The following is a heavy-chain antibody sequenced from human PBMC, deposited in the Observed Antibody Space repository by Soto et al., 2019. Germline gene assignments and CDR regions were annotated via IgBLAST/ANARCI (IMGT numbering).Heavy chain of an antibody. V-gene: IGHV3-9*01. CDR3: TKDIAQDYYGSGSPGMHV. CDR1: GFTFDDFA. CDR2: ISWNSVTI. J-gene: IGHJ6*02. D-gene: IGHD3-10*01. Sequence: GGSLRLSCTASGFTFDDFAMHWVRQAPGRGLEWVSIISWNSVTIAYADSVKGRFTISRDNAKNSLYLQMNSLRLEDTALYYCTKDIAQDYYGSGSPGMHVWGQGTTVTVYS.